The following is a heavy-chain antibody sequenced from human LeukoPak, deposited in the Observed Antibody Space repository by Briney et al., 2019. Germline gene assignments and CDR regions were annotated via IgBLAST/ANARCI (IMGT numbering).Heavy chain of an antibody. Sequence: SETLSLTCTVSGGSISSYYWSWIRQPPGKGLEWIGYIYYSGSTNYNPSLKSRVTISVATSKNQFSLKLSSVTAADTAVYYCARGWEYYYDSSGYTGPFDYWGQGTLVTVSS. J-gene: IGHJ4*02. CDR3: ARGWEYYYDSSGYTGPFDY. V-gene: IGHV4-59*01. CDR1: GGSISSYY. CDR2: IYYSGST. D-gene: IGHD3-22*01.